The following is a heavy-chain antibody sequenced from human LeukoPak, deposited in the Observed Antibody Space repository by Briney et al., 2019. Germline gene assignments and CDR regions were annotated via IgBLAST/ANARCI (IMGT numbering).Heavy chain of an antibody. V-gene: IGHV4-59*01. CDR1: GGSISSYY. J-gene: IGHJ4*02. CDR3: ARGTVPGAFDY. D-gene: IGHD1/OR15-1a*01. CDR2: IYYSGST. Sequence: SETLPLTCTVSGGSISSYYWSWIRQPPGKGLEWIGYIYYSGSTNYNPSLKSRVTISVDTSKNQFSLKLSSVTAADTAVYYCARGTVPGAFDYWGQGTLVTVSS.